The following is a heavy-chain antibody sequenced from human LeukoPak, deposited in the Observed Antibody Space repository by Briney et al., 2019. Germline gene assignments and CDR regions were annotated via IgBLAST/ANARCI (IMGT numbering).Heavy chain of an antibody. V-gene: IGHV4-39*07. CDR3: ARGAVAYYYFDN. Sequence: SETLSLTCTVSGGSISSSSYYWGWIRQPPGKGLEWIGSIYYSGSTNYNPSLKSRVTISVDTSKNQFSLKLSSVTAADTAVYYCARGAVAYYYFDNWGQGTLVTVSS. CDR2: IYYSGST. CDR1: GGSISSSSYY. J-gene: IGHJ4*02. D-gene: IGHD6-19*01.